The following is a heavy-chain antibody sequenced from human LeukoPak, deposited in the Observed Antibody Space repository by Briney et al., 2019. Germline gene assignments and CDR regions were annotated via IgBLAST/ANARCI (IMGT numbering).Heavy chain of an antibody. Sequence: GGSLRLSCVASGFSLSSYAMNWVRQGAGKGLEWVSGIVGSDDSTYHADSVRGRFTISRDNSKNTLYLHMNSLSGEDTAVYYCARGRRTDFHYYNYMDVWGKGTAVTVSS. CDR3: ARGRRTDFHYYNYMDV. D-gene: IGHD3-3*01. CDR1: GFSLSSYA. J-gene: IGHJ6*03. V-gene: IGHV3-23*01. CDR2: IVGSDDST.